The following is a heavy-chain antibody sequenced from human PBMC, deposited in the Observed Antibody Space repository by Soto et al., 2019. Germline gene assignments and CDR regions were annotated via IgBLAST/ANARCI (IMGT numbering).Heavy chain of an antibody. CDR3: AREYSYGYQLLYGMDV. J-gene: IGHJ6*02. CDR2: ISAYNGNT. Sequence: ASVKVSCKASGYTFTSYGISCVRQAPGQGLEWMGWISAYNGNTNYAQKLQGRVTMTTDTSTSTAYMELRSLRSDDTAVYYCAREYSYGYQLLYGMDVWGQGTTVTVSS. V-gene: IGHV1-18*01. CDR1: GYTFTSYG. D-gene: IGHD5-18*01.